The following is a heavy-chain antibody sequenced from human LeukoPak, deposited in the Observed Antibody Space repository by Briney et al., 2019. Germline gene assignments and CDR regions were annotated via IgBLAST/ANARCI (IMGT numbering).Heavy chain of an antibody. D-gene: IGHD3-3*01. CDR2: FDPEDGET. CDR1: GYTLTELS. J-gene: IGHJ1*01. V-gene: IGHV1-24*01. Sequence: ASVKVSCKVSGYTLTELSMHWVRQAPGKGLEWMGGFDPEDGETIYAQKFQGRVTMTEDTSTDTAYMELSSLRSEDTAVYYCGTGSPSSERLLPLHWGQGTLVTVSS. CDR3: GTGSPSSERLLPLH.